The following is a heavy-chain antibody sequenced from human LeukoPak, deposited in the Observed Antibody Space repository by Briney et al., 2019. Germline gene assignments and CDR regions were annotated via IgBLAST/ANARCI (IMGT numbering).Heavy chain of an antibody. D-gene: IGHD3-3*01. CDR1: GYTLTELS. CDR2: FDPEDGET. CDR3: ATINYDFWSGYYPPYDY. J-gene: IGHJ4*02. V-gene: IGHV1-24*01. Sequence: ASVKVSCKVFGYTLTELSMHWVRQAPGKGLEWMGGFDPEDGETIYAQKFQGRVTMTEDTSTDTAYMELSSLRSEDTAVYYCATINYDFWSGYYPPYDYWGQGTLVTVSS.